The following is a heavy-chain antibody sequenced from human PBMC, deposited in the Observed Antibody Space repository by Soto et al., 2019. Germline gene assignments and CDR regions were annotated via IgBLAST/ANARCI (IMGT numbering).Heavy chain of an antibody. D-gene: IGHD1-1*01. CDR1: GGSISSSRYY. CDR2: LFYDGST. V-gene: IGHV4-39*01. J-gene: IGHJ4*02. CDR3: ARQIDRDLSDPGEDF. Sequence: QLQLQESGPGLVKPSETLSLTCIVSGGSISSSRYYWGWIRQPPGKGLEWIASLFYDGSTYYSPSLESRVSASIDTSKNQFSLKLNSVTAADTAVYYCARQIDRDLSDPGEDFWGQGTLVTVSS.